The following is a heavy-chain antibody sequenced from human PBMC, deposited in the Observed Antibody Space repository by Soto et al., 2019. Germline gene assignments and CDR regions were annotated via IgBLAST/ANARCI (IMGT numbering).Heavy chain of an antibody. Sequence: QVQLVQSGAEVKKPGASVKVSCKASDYTFTCYGVSWVRQAPGQGLEWMGWISGYNGNTHYAQKIQGRVTITTDTSTSTAYMELRSRRSDDTAVYYCVTRGDYFDHWGQGTLVTVSS. J-gene: IGHJ4*02. V-gene: IGHV1-18*01. CDR3: VTRGDYFDH. CDR2: ISGYNGNT. D-gene: IGHD2-2*01. CDR1: DYTFTCYG.